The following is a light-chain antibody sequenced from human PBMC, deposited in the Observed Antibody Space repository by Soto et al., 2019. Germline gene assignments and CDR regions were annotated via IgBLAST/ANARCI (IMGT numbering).Light chain of an antibody. CDR3: QQLNAYPLN. CDR1: QGTSSY. J-gene: IGKJ5*01. CDR2: GAS. V-gene: IGKV1-9*01. Sequence: DIQLTQSPSFLSASVGDRVTITCRASQGTSSYLAWFQQKPGRAPKLLIYGASTLQSGVPARFSGSGSGTDFTLTISHLQPEDFATYYCQQLNAYPLNFGQGTRLEIK.